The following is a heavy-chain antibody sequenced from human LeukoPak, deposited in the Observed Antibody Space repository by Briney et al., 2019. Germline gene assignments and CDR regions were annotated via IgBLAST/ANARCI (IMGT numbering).Heavy chain of an antibody. D-gene: IGHD7-27*01. CDR2: IYTGGNT. Sequence: PGGSLRLSCAASGFIVSSNYMNWVRQAPGKGLEWVSVIYTGGNTYYADSVKGRFTISRDNSKNTLYLQMHSLRAEDTAVYYCARDANWGFDAFDIWGQGTMVTVSS. V-gene: IGHV3-53*01. CDR3: ARDANWGFDAFDI. CDR1: GFIVSSNY. J-gene: IGHJ3*02.